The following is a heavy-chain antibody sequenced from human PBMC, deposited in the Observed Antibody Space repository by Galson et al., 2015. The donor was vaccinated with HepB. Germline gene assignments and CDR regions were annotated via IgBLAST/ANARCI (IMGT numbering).Heavy chain of an antibody. Sequence: SVKVSCKASGGTFSSYAISWVRQAPGQGLEWMGGIIPIFGTANYAQKFQGRVTITADESTSTAYMELSSLRSEDTAVYYCASYPGSEWELHYYYMDVWGKGTTVTVSS. CDR2: IIPIFGTA. CDR1: GGTFSSYA. J-gene: IGHJ6*03. D-gene: IGHD1-26*01. V-gene: IGHV1-69*13. CDR3: ASYPGSEWELHYYYMDV.